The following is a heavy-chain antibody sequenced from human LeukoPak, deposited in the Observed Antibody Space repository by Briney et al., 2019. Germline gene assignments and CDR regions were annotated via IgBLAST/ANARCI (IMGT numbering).Heavy chain of an antibody. V-gene: IGHV4-59*01. Sequence: SETLSLTCTVSGGSISSYYWSWIRQPPGKGLEWIGYIYYSGGTNYNPSLKSRVTISVDTSKNQFSLKLSSVTAADTAVYYCAREYSSGWRDAFDIWGQGTMVTVSS. CDR2: IYYSGGT. J-gene: IGHJ3*02. D-gene: IGHD6-19*01. CDR1: GGSISSYY. CDR3: AREYSSGWRDAFDI.